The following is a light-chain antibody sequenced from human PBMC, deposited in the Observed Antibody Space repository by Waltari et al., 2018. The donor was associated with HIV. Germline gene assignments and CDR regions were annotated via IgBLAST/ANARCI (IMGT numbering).Light chain of an antibody. CDR1: SSDVGPYNY. CDR2: EFS. CDR3: ISYAGSNNLV. J-gene: IGLJ3*02. V-gene: IGLV2-8*01. Sequence: QSALTQPPSASRSPGPSVTISCTGTSSDVGPYNYVYWYQQRPGKAAKLMIYEFSKRPSGVPDRLCGSKSANTAALTVSGLQEDDEADYYSISYAGSNNLVFGGGTKLSVL.